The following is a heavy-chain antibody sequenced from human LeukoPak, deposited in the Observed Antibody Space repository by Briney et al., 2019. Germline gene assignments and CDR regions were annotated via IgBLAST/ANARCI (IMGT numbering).Heavy chain of an antibody. CDR2: ISRSGEST. J-gene: IGHJ6*03. V-gene: IGHV3-23*01. CDR3: AKGYSYDYYYYMDV. D-gene: IGHD5-18*01. CDR1: GFTLSSYA. Sequence: GGSLRLSCAASGFTLSSYAMSWVRQAPGKGLEWVSSISRSGESTFYADSVKGRFTISRDNSKNTLYLQMNSLRAEDTAVYYCAKGYSYDYYYYMDVWGKGTTVTVSS.